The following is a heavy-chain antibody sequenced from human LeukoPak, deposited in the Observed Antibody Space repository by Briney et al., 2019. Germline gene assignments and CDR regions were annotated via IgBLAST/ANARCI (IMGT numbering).Heavy chain of an antibody. CDR1: GFTFSSSG. J-gene: IGHJ4*02. CDR3: AKVVGATTFDY. Sequence: PGGSLRLSCAAPGFTFSSSGIHWVRQAPGKGLEWVAFIRSDGSNKYYGDSVKGRFTISRDNSKNTLYLQMNSLRAEDTALYYCAKVVGATTFDYWGQGTLVTVSS. CDR2: IRSDGSNK. V-gene: IGHV3-30*02. D-gene: IGHD1-26*01.